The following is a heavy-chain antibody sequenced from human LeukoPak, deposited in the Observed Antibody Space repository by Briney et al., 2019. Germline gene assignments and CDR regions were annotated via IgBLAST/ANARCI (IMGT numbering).Heavy chain of an antibody. CDR2: INPNSGGT. CDR1: GYTFTGYY. Sequence: GASVKVSCKASGYTFTGYYMHWVRQAPGQGLEWMGWINPNSGGTNYAQKFQGRVTMTRDTSISTAYMELSRLRSDDTAVYYCARGPIAAAGTHWFDPWGQGTLVIVSS. D-gene: IGHD6-13*01. CDR3: ARGPIAAAGTHWFDP. J-gene: IGHJ5*02. V-gene: IGHV1-2*02.